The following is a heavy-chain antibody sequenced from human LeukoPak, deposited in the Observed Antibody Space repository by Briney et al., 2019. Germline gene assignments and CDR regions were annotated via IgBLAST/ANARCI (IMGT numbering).Heavy chain of an antibody. CDR2: VTGHGGTT. CDR1: RFTFSSYA. V-gene: IGHV3-23*01. J-gene: IGHJ4*02. CDR3: AKDRPFGDLRRRDPDF. Sequence: GGSLRLSCAASRFTFSSYAMSWVRQAPGKGLEWVSSVTGHGGTTYYADSVRGRFTVSRDNSNNTLYLQMNSLRAEDTAVYYCAKDRPFGDLRRRDPDFWGQGTLVTVSS. D-gene: IGHD4-17*01.